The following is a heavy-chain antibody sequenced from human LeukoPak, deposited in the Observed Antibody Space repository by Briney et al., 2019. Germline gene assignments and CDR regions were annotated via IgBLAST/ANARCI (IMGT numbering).Heavy chain of an antibody. Sequence: PSETLSLTCTVSGGSISSYYWSWIRQPAGKGLEWIGRIYTSGSTNYNPSLKSRVTMSVDTSKNQFPLKLSSVTAADTAVYYCARDPNTAMVSNWFDPWGQGTLVTVSS. CDR2: IYTSGST. D-gene: IGHD5-18*01. J-gene: IGHJ5*02. V-gene: IGHV4-4*07. CDR1: GGSISSYY. CDR3: ARDPNTAMVSNWFDP.